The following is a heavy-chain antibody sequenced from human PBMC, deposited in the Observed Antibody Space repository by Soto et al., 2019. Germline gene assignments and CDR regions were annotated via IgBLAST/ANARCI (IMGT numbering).Heavy chain of an antibody. D-gene: IGHD3-22*01. CDR2: IYHSGST. CDR3: ARVTPGYYASSGYYPPDAFDI. CDR1: GGSISSSNW. Sequence: QVQLQESGPGLVKPSGTLSLTCAVSGGSISSSNWWRWVRQPPGKGLEWIGEIYHSGSTNYNPSLKSRFTISGDKSKSQCSLKLSSVTAGDTAVYYCARVTPGYYASSGYYPPDAFDIWGQGTMVTVSS. V-gene: IGHV4-4*02. J-gene: IGHJ3*02.